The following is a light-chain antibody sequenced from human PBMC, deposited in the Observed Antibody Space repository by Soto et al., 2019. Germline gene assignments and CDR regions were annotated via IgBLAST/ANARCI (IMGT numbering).Light chain of an antibody. J-gene: IGLJ2*01. CDR1: SSDVGGYNY. CDR2: DVS. CDR3: CSYAGSYTRRVV. Sequence: QSALTQPRSVSGSPGQSVTISCTGTSSDVGGYNYVSWYQQHPGKAPKLMIYDVSKRPSGVPDRFSGSKSGNTASLTISGLQAEDEADYYCCSYAGSYTRRVVFGGGTKVTVL. V-gene: IGLV2-11*01.